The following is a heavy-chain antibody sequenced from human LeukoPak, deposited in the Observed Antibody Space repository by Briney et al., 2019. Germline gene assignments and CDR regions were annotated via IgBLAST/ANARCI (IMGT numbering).Heavy chain of an antibody. J-gene: IGHJ4*02. D-gene: IGHD3-22*01. V-gene: IGHV1-18*01. CDR1: GCTFTRYG. Sequence: GSSVTVSCKASGCTFTRYGISWVRQAPAQGLAWMGWISAYHGKTNDAQILRGRDTMITDPSTSTANMELRSLRSDDTAVYYCARGPLSYYYESSGSYYWGQGTLVTVSS. CDR3: ARGPLSYYYESSGSYY. CDR2: ISAYHGKT.